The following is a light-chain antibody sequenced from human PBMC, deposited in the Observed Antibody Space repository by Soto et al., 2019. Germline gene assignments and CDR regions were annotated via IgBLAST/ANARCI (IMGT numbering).Light chain of an antibody. CDR2: AAS. V-gene: IGKV1-39*01. CDR3: QQSYSTPT. CDR1: QSISSF. Sequence: DIQMTQSPSSLSASVGDRVTITCRASQSISSFLNWYQQKPGKAPKLLIYAASGLQSGVSSRFGGSGSGTDFTLTISSLQPEDFATYYCQQSYSTPTFGGGTKVDIK. J-gene: IGKJ4*01.